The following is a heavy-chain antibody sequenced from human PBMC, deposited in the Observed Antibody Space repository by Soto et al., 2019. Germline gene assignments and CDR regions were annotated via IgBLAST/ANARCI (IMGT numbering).Heavy chain of an antibody. D-gene: IGHD6-19*01. CDR2: ISYDGSNK. CDR3: ARVYSSGWSYYYYVMDV. V-gene: IGHV3-30-3*01. J-gene: IGHJ6*02. CDR1: GFTFSSYA. Sequence: QVQLVESGGGVVQPGRSLRLSCAASGFTFSSYAMHWVRQAPGKGLEWVAVISYDGSNKYYADSVKGRFTISRDNSKNTLYLQMNSLRAEDTAVYYCARVYSSGWSYYYYVMDVWGRGTTVTVSS.